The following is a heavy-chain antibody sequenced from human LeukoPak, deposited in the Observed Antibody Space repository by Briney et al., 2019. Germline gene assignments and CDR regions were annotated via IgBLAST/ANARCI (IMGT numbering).Heavy chain of an antibody. D-gene: IGHD5-24*01. V-gene: IGHV3-33*01. J-gene: IGHJ4*02. Sequence: PGGSLSLSCAASGFTFSSYGMHWVRPAPGKGLEWVAVIWYDGSNKYYADSVKGRFTISRDNSKNTLYLQMNSLRAEDTAVYYCARGSGGYNFYYFDYWGQGTLVTVSS. CDR1: GFTFSSYG. CDR2: IWYDGSNK. CDR3: ARGSGGYNFYYFDY.